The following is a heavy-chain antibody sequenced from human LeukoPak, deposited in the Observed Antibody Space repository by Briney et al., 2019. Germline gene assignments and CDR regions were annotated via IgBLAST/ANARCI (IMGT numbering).Heavy chain of an antibody. V-gene: IGHV1-2*02. CDR3: ARLVGLSTTASY. Sequence: ASVKVSCNASGYTFIGYYLHWVRQAPGQGLEWMGWINPTSGGTNYAQKFQDRVTMTRDTSINTAYMKLSRLTSDDTAVYYCARLVGLSTTASYWGQGTLVIVSS. CDR1: GYTFIGYY. D-gene: IGHD5/OR15-5a*01. J-gene: IGHJ4*02. CDR2: INPTSGGT.